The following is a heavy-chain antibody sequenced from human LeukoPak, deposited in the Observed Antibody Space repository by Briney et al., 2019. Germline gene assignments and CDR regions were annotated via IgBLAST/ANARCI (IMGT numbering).Heavy chain of an antibody. D-gene: IGHD6-19*01. J-gene: IGHJ4*02. CDR3: ARSGGYSSGWTIFDY. Sequence: GGSLRLSCAASGFTFSSYWMHWVRQAPGKGLVWVSRINSDGSSTSYADSVKGRFTTSRDNAKNTLYLQMNSLRAEDTAVYYCARSGGYSSGWTIFDYWGQGALVTVSS. V-gene: IGHV3-74*01. CDR2: INSDGSST. CDR1: GFTFSSYW.